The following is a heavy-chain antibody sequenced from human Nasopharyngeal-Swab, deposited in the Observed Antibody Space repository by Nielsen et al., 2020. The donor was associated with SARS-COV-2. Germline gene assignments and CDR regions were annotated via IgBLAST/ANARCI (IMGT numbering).Heavy chain of an antibody. J-gene: IGHJ5*02. CDR3: ARQEEYYYDSSGYYFNWFDP. D-gene: IGHD3-22*01. V-gene: IGHV5-51*01. CDR2: IYPGDSDT. Sequence: GESLKISCKGSGYSFTSYWIGWVRQMPGKGLEWMGIIYPGDSDTRYSPSFQGQVTISADKSISTAYLQWSSLKASDTAMYYCARQEEYYYDSSGYYFNWFDPWGQGTLVTVSP. CDR1: GYSFTSYW.